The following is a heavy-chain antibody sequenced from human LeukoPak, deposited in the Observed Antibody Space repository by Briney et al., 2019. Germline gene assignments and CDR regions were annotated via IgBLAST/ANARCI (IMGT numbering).Heavy chain of an antibody. CDR3: ARRLRFVVRGYRYNWFDP. CDR1: GGSFSDYY. Sequence: SETLSLTCAVYGGSFSDYYWSWIRQPPGKGLEWIGEINHSGSTNYNPSLKSRVTISVDTSKNQFSLKLSSVTAADTAVYYCARRLRFVVRGYRYNWFDPWGQGTLVTVSS. V-gene: IGHV4-34*01. J-gene: IGHJ5*02. D-gene: IGHD3-10*01. CDR2: INHSGST.